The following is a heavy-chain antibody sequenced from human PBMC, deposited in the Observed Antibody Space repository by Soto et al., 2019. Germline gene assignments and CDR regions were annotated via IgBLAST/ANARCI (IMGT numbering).Heavy chain of an antibody. V-gene: IGHV3-7*03. CDR3: AVYGYGVSAAAS. D-gene: IGHD5-18*01. CDR2: INQDGSER. J-gene: IGHJ5*02. Sequence: GGSLRLSCAGSGLTFRNDWLTWVRQAPGKGLEWVANINQDGSERYYVDSVRGRFTISRDNVENSLYLQLNGLRPEDTAVYYCAVYGYGVSAAASWGQGTLVTVS. CDR1: GLTFRNDW.